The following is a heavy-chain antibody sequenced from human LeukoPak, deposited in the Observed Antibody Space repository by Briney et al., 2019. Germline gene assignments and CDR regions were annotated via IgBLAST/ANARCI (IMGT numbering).Heavy chain of an antibody. CDR1: GDSITSYY. D-gene: IGHD3-22*01. J-gene: IGHJ4*02. V-gene: IGHV4-4*07. CDR2: IYTSGST. Sequence: SETLYVSCTVSGDSITSYYMSWIRQPPGEGLEWIGRIYTSGSTNYNPSLFSRVTTSTDTSKNQFSLKLSSVTAADTAVYYCARDTPKYYYDSSGYPAPFDYWGQGTLVTVSS. CDR3: ARDTPKYYYDSSGYPAPFDY.